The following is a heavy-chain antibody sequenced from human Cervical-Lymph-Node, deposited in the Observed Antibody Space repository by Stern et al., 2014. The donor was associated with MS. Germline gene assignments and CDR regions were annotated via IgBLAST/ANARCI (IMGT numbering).Heavy chain of an antibody. CDR2: IKSDGSST. Sequence: VQLVQSGGGLVQPGGSLRLSCAASGFTFSSYWMHWVRQAPGKGLVWVSGIKSDGSSTSYADSVKGRFTISRDNAKNTLYLQMNSLRAEDTAVYYCARAVLDCFDYWGQGILVTVSS. CDR3: ARAVLDCFDY. V-gene: IGHV3-74*02. D-gene: IGHD3-3*01. J-gene: IGHJ4*02. CDR1: GFTFSSYW.